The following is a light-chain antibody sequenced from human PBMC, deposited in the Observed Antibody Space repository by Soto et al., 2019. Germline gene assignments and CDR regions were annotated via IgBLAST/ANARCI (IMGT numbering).Light chain of an antibody. CDR1: SSDVGAYNY. V-gene: IGLV2-14*01. Sequence: QSVLTQPASVSGSPGQSISISCTGSSSDVGAYNYVAWYQQKSGKAPKLLIYEVDNRPSGISHRFSGSKSGNTASLTISGLQTEDEADYYCSSYTVINTAVFGGGTKVTVL. CDR2: EVD. CDR3: SSYTVINTAV. J-gene: IGLJ3*02.